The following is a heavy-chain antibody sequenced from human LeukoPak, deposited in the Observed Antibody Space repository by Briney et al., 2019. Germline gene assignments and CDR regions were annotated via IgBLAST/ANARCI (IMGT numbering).Heavy chain of an antibody. D-gene: IGHD4-17*01. CDR1: GYTFTSYG. Sequence: ASVKVSCKASGYTFTSYGISWVRQAPGQGLEWMGWITPHSGNTHYARKFQDRVSMTTDTSTSTAYMELRSLRSDDTAVYYCAKAGGGAYNDYERGFDPGGKGPLFTVS. CDR3: AKAGGGAYNDYERGFDP. CDR2: ITPHSGNT. V-gene: IGHV1-18*01. J-gene: IGHJ5*02.